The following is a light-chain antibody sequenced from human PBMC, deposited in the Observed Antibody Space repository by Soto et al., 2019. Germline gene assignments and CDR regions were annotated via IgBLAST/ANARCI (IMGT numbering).Light chain of an antibody. Sequence: DVVMTQRPLSAPVTLGQPASISCRSSQSLVHTDGNTYLSWLHQRPGQPPRLLSYKISNRFSGVPDRFSGSGAGTDFTLRISRVEAEDVGIYYCMQATESITFGQGTRLEIK. J-gene: IGKJ5*01. CDR1: QSLVHTDGNTY. V-gene: IGKV2-24*01. CDR3: MQATESIT. CDR2: KIS.